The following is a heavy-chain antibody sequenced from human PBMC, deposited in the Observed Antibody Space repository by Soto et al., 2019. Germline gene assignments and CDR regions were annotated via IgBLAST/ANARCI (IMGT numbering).Heavy chain of an antibody. CDR3: ARLRTYYYGSGSPLIQPPDRYYYYYYMDV. D-gene: IGHD3-10*01. CDR1: GGSISSSSYY. Sequence: SETLSLTCTVSGGSISSSSYYWGWIRQPPGKGLEWIGSIYYSGSTYYNPSLKRRVTISVDTSKNQFSLKLSSVTAADTAVYYCARLRTYYYGSGSPLIQPPDRYYYYYYMDVWGKGTTVTVSS. V-gene: IGHV4-39*01. J-gene: IGHJ6*03. CDR2: IYYSGST.